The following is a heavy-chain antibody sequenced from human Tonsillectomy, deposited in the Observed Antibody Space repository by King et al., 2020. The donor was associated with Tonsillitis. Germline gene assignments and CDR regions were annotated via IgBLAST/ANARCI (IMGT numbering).Heavy chain of an antibody. CDR2: IGTAGDT. V-gene: IGHV3-13*01. J-gene: IGHJ3*02. CDR1: GFTFSSYD. Sequence: AQLVQSGGGLVQPGGSLGLSCAASGFTFSSYDMHWVRQATGKGLEWVSAIGTAGDTYYPGSVKGRFTISRENAKNSLYLQMNSLRAGDTAVYYCARGGVGDPGTFDIWGQGTMVTVSS. D-gene: IGHD2-21*02. CDR3: ARGGVGDPGTFDI.